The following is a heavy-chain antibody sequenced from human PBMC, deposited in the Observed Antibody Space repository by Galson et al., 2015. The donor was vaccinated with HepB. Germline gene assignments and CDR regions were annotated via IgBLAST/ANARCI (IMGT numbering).Heavy chain of an antibody. D-gene: IGHD3-3*01. CDR3: ARDVVERDSDFWRGPQEFHYYMDV. J-gene: IGHJ6*03. CDR1: GRSISSAGYY. CDR2: IYYNGST. V-gene: IGHV4-31*03. Sequence: TLSLTCSVSGRSISSAGYYWTWIRQHPGKGLEWIGYIYYNGSTNYNPSLKSRITISVDTSKNQFSLKLSSVTATDTAMYFCARDVVERDSDFWRGPQEFHYYMDVWGKGTTVTVSS.